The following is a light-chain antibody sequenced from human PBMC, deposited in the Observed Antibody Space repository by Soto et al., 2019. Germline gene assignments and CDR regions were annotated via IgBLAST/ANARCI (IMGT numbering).Light chain of an antibody. CDR3: QQYNNWPYT. CDR2: GAS. J-gene: IGKJ2*01. Sequence: EIVMTQSPATLSVSPGERATLSCRASQSVSSNLAWYQQKPGQAPRLLIYGASTRATGIPARFSGSGSGTEFTLTISSLQSEDIAVYYCQQYNNWPYTFGQGTKVDIK. V-gene: IGKV3-15*01. CDR1: QSVSSN.